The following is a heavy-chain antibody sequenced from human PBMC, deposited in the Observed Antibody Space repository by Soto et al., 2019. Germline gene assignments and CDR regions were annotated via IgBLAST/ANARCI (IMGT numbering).Heavy chain of an antibody. V-gene: IGHV3-15*07. CDR2: IKSKTDGGTT. Sequence: GSLRLSCAASGFTFSNAWMNWVRQAPGKGLEWVGRIKSKTDGGTTDYAAPVKGRFTISRDNSKNTLYLQMNSLKTEDTAVYSCAKFGWGGSYSESHASDIWGQGTMVTVSS. CDR1: GFTFSNAW. CDR3: AKFGWGGSYSESHASDI. D-gene: IGHD1-26*01. J-gene: IGHJ3*02.